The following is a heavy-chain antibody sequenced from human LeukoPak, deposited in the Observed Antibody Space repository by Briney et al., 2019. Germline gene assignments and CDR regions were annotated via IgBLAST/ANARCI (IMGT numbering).Heavy chain of an antibody. CDR2: ISYDGSNK. D-gene: IGHD5-12*01. CDR1: GFTFSSYG. V-gene: IGHV3-30*18. CDR3: AKDRYSTHNWFDP. J-gene: IGHJ5*02. Sequence: GGSLRLSCAASGFTFSSYGMHWVRQAPGKGLEWVAIISYDGSNKYYADSVKGRLTISRDNSKDTLYLQMNSLRTEDTAVYYCAKDRYSTHNWFDPWGQGTLVTVSS.